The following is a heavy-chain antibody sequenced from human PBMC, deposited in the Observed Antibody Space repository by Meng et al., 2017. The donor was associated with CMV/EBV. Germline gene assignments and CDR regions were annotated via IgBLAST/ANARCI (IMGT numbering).Heavy chain of an antibody. Sequence: GGSLRLSCAASGFVFSSYFLHWVRHAPGKGLDWVAVTSYDGSTKSYADSVKGRFSISRDNSKNILYLQMNSLRVEDTAVYYCAREGGTTDGMDVWGQGTTVTV. D-gene: IGHD1-7*01. V-gene: IGHV3-30-3*01. CDR3: AREGGTTDGMDV. CDR1: GFVFSSYF. CDR2: TSYDGSTK. J-gene: IGHJ6*02.